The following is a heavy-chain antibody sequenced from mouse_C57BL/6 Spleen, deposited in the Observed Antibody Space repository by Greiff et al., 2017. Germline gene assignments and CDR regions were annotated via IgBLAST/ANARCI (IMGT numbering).Heavy chain of an antibody. D-gene: IGHD2-1*01. CDR3: ARHAYGNYAMDY. V-gene: IGHV1-62-2*01. Sequence: QVHVKQSGAELVKPGASVKLSCKASGYTFTEYTIHWVKQRSGQGLEWIGWFYPGSGSIKYNEKFKDKAPLTADKSSSTVYMELSRLTSEDSAVYFCARHAYGNYAMDYWGQGTSVTVSS. J-gene: IGHJ4*01. CDR1: GYTFTEYT. CDR2: FYPGSGSI.